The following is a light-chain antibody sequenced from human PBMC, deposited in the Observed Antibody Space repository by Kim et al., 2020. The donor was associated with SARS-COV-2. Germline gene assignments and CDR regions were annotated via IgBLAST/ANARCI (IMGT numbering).Light chain of an antibody. Sequence: GQRVTISCSGSSSNIGSNTVRWYRQLPGTAPKLLIHNNNQRPSGVPDRFSASKSGTSASLVISGLQSEDEADYFCAVWDDTLNGYVFASGTKVTVL. CDR2: NNN. CDR3: AVWDDTLNGYV. CDR1: SSNIGSNT. V-gene: IGLV1-44*01. J-gene: IGLJ1*01.